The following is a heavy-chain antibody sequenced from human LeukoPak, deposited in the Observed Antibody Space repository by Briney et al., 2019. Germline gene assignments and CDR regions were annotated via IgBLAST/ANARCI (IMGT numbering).Heavy chain of an antibody. J-gene: IGHJ3*02. D-gene: IGHD3-10*01. CDR3: ARGGFVFDI. CDR2: ITTTDTTK. V-gene: IGHV3-48*03. CDR1: GFTFSSYE. Sequence: GGSLRLSCAASGFTFSSYEMNWVRQGPGKGLEWISYITTTDTTKYYTDSVKGRFTISRDNAKNSLYLQMHSLRAEDSAVYYCARGGFVFDIWGQGTVVTVSS.